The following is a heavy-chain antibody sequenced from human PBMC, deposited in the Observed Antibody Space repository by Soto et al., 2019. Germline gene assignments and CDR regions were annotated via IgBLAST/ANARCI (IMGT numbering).Heavy chain of an antibody. CDR1: GFTFSSYG. CDR2: ISYDGSNK. CDR3: AKDLRRAVAGPDY. Sequence: AVGSLRLSCAASGFTFSSYGMHWVRQAPGKGLEWVAVISYDGSNKYYADSVKGRFTISRDNSKNTLYLQMNSLRAEDTAVYYCAKDLRRAVAGPDYWGQGTLVTVSS. J-gene: IGHJ4*02. V-gene: IGHV3-30*18. D-gene: IGHD6-19*01.